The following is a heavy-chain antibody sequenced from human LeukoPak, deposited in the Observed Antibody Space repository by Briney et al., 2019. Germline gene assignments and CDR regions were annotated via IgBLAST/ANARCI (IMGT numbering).Heavy chain of an antibody. CDR3: ARGPITMMPRGAFDI. CDR2: IKQDGSEK. CDR1: GFTFSSYW. J-gene: IGHJ3*02. Sequence: GGSLRLSCAASGFTFSSYWMSWVRQAPGKGLEWVANIKQDGSEKYYVDSVKGRFTISRDNAKNSLHLQMNSLRAEDTAVYYCARGPITMMPRGAFDIWGQGTMVTVSS. D-gene: IGHD3-22*01. V-gene: IGHV3-7*03.